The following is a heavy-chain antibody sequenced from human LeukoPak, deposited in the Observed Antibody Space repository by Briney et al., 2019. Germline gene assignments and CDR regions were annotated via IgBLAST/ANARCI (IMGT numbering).Heavy chain of an antibody. CDR3: ASAREYCGSAECYEYFQH. CDR1: GFTFSSYS. Sequence: GGSLRLSCAASGFTFSSYSMNWVRQAPGKGLEWVSYITSSSGTTYYADSVNGRFTISRDNSRNTLLLQMNSLRAEDTALYYCASAREYCGSAECYEYFQHWGQGTLVTVSS. V-gene: IGHV3-48*01. CDR2: ITSSSGTT. J-gene: IGHJ1*01. D-gene: IGHD2-21*01.